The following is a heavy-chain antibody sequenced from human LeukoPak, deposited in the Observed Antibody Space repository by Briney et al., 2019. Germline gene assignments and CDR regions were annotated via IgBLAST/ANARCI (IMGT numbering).Heavy chain of an antibody. J-gene: IGHJ4*02. V-gene: IGHV1-3*01. D-gene: IGHD3-22*01. Sequence: ASVKVSCKASGYTFTSYAMHWVRQAPGQRLEWMGWINAGNGNTKYSQKFQGRVTIARETSASTAYMELSSLRSEDTAVYYCARSYDSSGYYLSLFDYWGQGTLVTVSS. CDR1: GYTFTSYA. CDR3: ARSYDSSGYYLSLFDY. CDR2: INAGNGNT.